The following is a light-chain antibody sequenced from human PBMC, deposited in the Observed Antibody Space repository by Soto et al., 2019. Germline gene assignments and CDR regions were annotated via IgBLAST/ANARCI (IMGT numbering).Light chain of an antibody. CDR3: QRYYNAPFT. Sequence: DIQVTQYPSSLSASVGDRVTITCRASQGIKNYLAWYQQKPGEIPNLLIYAASTLESGIPPRFSGSGSGTDFTLTINNLQPEDVATYYCQRYYNAPFTFGGGTKVDIK. J-gene: IGKJ4*01. CDR2: AAS. CDR1: QGIKNY. V-gene: IGKV1-27*01.